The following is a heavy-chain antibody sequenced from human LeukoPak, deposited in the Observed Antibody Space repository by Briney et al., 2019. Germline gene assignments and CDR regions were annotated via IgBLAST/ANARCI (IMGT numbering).Heavy chain of an antibody. J-gene: IGHJ4*02. Sequence: GRSLRLACAAVAFTLIAYYISCVRQAPGEGREWVSYITSSSNYKNYARSVKGRFTICRDNAKNSLYLQKNSLRAEDTAVYYCARGGRRDGYNFDYWGQGTLVSVPS. V-gene: IGHV3-11*05. CDR3: ARGGRRDGYNFDY. D-gene: IGHD5-24*01. CDR1: AFTLIAYY. CDR2: ITSSSNYK.